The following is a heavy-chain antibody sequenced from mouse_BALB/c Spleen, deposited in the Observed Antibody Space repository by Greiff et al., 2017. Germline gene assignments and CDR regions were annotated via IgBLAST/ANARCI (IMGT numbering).Heavy chain of an antibody. CDR1: GFTFSSFG. Sequence: EVKLMESGGGLVQPGGSGKLSCAASGFTFSSFGMHWVRQAPEKGLEWVAYISSGSSTTYYADTVKGRFTITRDTPKNTLFLQMTSLRSEDTAMYYCARWGNYVDFDYWGQGTTLTVSS. D-gene: IGHD2-1*01. J-gene: IGHJ2*01. CDR2: ISSGSSTT. CDR3: ARWGNYVDFDY. V-gene: IGHV5-17*02.